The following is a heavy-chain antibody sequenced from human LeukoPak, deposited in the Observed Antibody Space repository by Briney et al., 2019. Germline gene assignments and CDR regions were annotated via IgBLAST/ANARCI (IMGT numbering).Heavy chain of an antibody. CDR2: ISAYNGNT. V-gene: IGHV1-18*01. J-gene: IGHJ1*01. D-gene: IGHD2-2*01. CDR1: GYTFTSYG. CDR3: ARDRTYCSSTNCYSGYFQY. Sequence: ASVKVSCKASGYTFTSYGISWVRQAPGQGLEWMGWISAYNGNTNYAQKLQGRVTMTTDTSTSTAYMELRSLRSDDTAVYYCARDRTYCSSTNCYSGYFQYWGQGTLVTVSS.